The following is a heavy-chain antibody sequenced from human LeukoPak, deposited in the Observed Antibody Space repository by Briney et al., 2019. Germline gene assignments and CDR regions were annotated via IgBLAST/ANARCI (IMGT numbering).Heavy chain of an antibody. Sequence: GGSLGLSCAASGFTFNSYGMHWVRQAPGKGLEWVAVISYDGSNKYYADSVKGRFTISRDNSKNTLYLQMNSLRAEDTAVYYCAKDRGSGSRKLYYFDYWGQGTLVTVSS. V-gene: IGHV3-30*18. CDR2: ISYDGSNK. CDR3: AKDRGSGSRKLYYFDY. CDR1: GFTFNSYG. D-gene: IGHD3-10*01. J-gene: IGHJ4*02.